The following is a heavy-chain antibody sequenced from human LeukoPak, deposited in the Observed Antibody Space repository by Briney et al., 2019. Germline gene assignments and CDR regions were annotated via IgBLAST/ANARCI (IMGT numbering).Heavy chain of an antibody. CDR1: GFTFSSYG. D-gene: IGHD3-16*01. Sequence: GGSLRLSCAASGFTFSSYGMHWVRQAPGKGLEWVAVIWYDGSNKYYADSVKGRFTISRDNSKNTLYLQMNSLRAEDTAVYYCAKGGISEIPFDYWGQGTLVTVSS. CDR3: AKGGISEIPFDY. CDR2: IWYDGSNK. J-gene: IGHJ4*02. V-gene: IGHV3-33*06.